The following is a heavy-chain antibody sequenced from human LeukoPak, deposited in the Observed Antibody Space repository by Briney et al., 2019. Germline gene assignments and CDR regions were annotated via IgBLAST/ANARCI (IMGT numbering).Heavy chain of an antibody. D-gene: IGHD3-3*01. V-gene: IGHV3-21*01. CDR3: ATVQFLEWLPD. CDR1: GFTFSSYS. CDR2: ISSSSSYI. Sequence: GGSLRLSCAASGFTFSSYSMNWVRQAPGKGLEWVSSISSSSSYIYYADSVKGRFTISRDNAKNSLYLQMNSLRAEDTAVYYCATVQFLEWLPDWGQGILVTVSP. J-gene: IGHJ4*02.